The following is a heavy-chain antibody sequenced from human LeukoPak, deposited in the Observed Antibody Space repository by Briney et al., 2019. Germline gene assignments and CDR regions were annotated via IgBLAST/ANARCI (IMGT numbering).Heavy chain of an antibody. CDR3: SRSAYYDGSGNYYDY. CDR2: ISDGGSTT. D-gene: IGHD3-22*01. Sequence: PGGSLRLSCAASGFTLSNHWMHWVRQAPGKGLVWVSRISDGGSTTTYADSVKGRFTISRDNAKNTLYLQMNGLRAEDTAVYYCSRSAYYDGSGNYYDYWGQGTLVTVSS. V-gene: IGHV3-74*01. J-gene: IGHJ4*02. CDR1: GFTLSNHW.